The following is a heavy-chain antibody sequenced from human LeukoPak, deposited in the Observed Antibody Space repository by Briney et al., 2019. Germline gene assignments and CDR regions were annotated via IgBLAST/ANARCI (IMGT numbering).Heavy chain of an antibody. D-gene: IGHD6-13*01. J-gene: IGHJ6*03. CDR1: GGSFSGYY. Sequence: SETLSLTCAVYGGSFSGYYWSWIRQPPGKGLEWIGEINHSGSTNYNPSLKSRVTISVDTSKNQFSLKLSSVTAADTAVYYCARGPNQQLLGRYYYYMGVWGKGTTVTVSS. CDR3: ARGPNQQLLGRYYYYMGV. V-gene: IGHV4-34*01. CDR2: INHSGST.